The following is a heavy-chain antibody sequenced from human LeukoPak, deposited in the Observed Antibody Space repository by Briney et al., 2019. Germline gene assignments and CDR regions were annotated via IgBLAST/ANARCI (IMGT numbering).Heavy chain of an antibody. V-gene: IGHV4-39*01. CDR1: GGSISSSSYY. D-gene: IGHD2-2*01. CDR3: ARGHYCSSTSCYLWAFDY. Sequence: SETLSLTCAVSGGSISSSSYYWGWIRQPPGKGLEWIGSIYYSGSTYYNPSLKSRVTISVDTSKNQFSLKLSSVTAADTAVYYCARGHYCSSTSCYLWAFDYWGQGTLVTVSS. CDR2: IYYSGST. J-gene: IGHJ4*02.